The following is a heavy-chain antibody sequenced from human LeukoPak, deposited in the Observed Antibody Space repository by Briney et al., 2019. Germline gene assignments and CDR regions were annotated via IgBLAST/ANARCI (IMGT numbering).Heavy chain of an antibody. V-gene: IGHV3-20*01. CDR2: INWNGGST. Sequence: PGGSLRLSCAASGFTFDDYGMSWVRQAPGKGLEWVSGINWNGGSTGYADSVKGRFTISRDNAKNSLYLQMNSLRAEDTALYHCARVRREGAPYYYDSSGYFDYWGQGTLVTVSS. J-gene: IGHJ4*02. CDR3: ARVRREGAPYYYDSSGYFDY. D-gene: IGHD3-22*01. CDR1: GFTFDDYG.